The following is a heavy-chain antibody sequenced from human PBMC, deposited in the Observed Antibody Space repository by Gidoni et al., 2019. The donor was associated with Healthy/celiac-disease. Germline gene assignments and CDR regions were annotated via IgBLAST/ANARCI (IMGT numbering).Heavy chain of an antibody. D-gene: IGHD4-17*01. V-gene: IGHV4-34*01. CDR1: GGSFSGYY. CDR2: INHSGST. J-gene: IGHJ4*02. CDR3: ARGRDYGDYDGLLR. Sequence: QVQLQQWGAGPSKPSETLSLIRVVYGGSFSGYYWSWSRQPPGKGLEWIGEINHSGSTNYNPSLKSRVTISVDTSKNQFSLKLSSVTAADTAVYYCARGRDYGDYDGLLRWGQGTLVTVSS.